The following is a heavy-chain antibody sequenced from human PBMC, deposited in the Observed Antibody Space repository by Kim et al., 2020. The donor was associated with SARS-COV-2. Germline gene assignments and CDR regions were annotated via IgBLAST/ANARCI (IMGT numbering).Heavy chain of an antibody. J-gene: IGHJ4*01. CDR2: ISYDGSNK. Sequence: GGSLRLSCAASGFTFSSYDMHWVRQAPGKGLEWVAVISYDGSNKYYADSVKGRFTISRDNSRNTVYVQMNSLRAADTAVYYCAKVYCAAGACVSAYYF. CDR3: AKVYCAAGACVSAYYF. V-gene: IGHV3-30*18. D-gene: IGHD6-13*01. CDR1: GFTFSSYD.